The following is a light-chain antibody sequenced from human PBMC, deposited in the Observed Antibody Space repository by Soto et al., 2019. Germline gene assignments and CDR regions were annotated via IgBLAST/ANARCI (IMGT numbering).Light chain of an antibody. CDR3: QQAKSFPVT. J-gene: IGKJ5*01. V-gene: IGKV1-5*03. CDR1: QNINNL. Sequence: DIQMTQSPSTLPASVGDRVTITCLASQNINNLFAWYQHKPGEDPKLLIFKASTLETGVPSRFSGSGSGTDFTLTINSLQPEDFATYYCQQAKSFPVTFGQGTRLEI. CDR2: KAS.